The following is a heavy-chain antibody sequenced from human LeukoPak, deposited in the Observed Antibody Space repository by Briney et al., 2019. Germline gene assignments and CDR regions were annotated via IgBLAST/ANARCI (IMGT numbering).Heavy chain of an antibody. CDR1: GDSIGSGRYY. D-gene: IGHD2-15*01. V-gene: IGHV4-31*03. CDR2: IYYSGTT. J-gene: IGHJ4*02. CDR3: ARDLGRYFDY. Sequence: PSETLSLTCTVSGDSIGSGRYYWTWIRQHPGKGLEWIGYIYYSGTTYYNPSLKSRVTMSVDRSKNQFSLKLSSVTAADTAVYCCARDLGRYFDYWGQGTLVTDSS.